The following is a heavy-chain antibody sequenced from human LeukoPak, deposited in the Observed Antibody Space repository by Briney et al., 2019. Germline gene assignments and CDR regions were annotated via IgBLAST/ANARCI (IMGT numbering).Heavy chain of an antibody. CDR3: ARGKYSSSWTVGFDY. Sequence: SETLSLTCTVSGGSISSYYWSWVRQPPGKGLEWIGYMYYSGSTNYNPSLKSRVTISVDTSKNQFSLKLSSVTAADTAVYYCARGKYSSSWTVGFDYWGQGTLVTVSS. D-gene: IGHD6-13*01. V-gene: IGHV4-59*01. CDR2: MYYSGST. J-gene: IGHJ4*02. CDR1: GGSISSYY.